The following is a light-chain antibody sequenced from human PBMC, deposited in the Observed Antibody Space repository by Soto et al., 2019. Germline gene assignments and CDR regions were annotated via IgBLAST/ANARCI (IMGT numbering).Light chain of an antibody. CDR2: GAS. CDR3: QQSYRPPRT. CDR1: QNISNF. V-gene: IGKV1-39*01. J-gene: IGKJ2*01. Sequence: DTQMTQSPPSLSASVGDRVTISCRASQNISNFLNWYQQKSGKAPEVLIYGASNLQGGVPSRFSGSGSGTDFTLTTSSLQPADFATYYCQQSYRPPRTFGQGTTRAIK.